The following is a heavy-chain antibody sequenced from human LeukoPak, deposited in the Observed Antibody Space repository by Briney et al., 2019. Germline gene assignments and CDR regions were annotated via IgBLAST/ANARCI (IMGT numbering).Heavy chain of an antibody. Sequence: SETLSLTCTVSGGSISSSSYYWGWIRQPPGKGLEWIGSIYYSGSTYYNPSLKSRVTISVDTSKNQFSLKLSSVTAADTAVYYCARVVGELLFTFDYWGQGTLVTVSS. D-gene: IGHD3-10*01. J-gene: IGHJ4*02. CDR2: IYYSGST. CDR1: GGSISSSSYY. V-gene: IGHV4-39*07. CDR3: ARVVGELLFTFDY.